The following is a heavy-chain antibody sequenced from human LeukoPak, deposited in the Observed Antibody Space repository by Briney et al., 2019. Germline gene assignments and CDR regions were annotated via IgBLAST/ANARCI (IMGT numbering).Heavy chain of an antibody. D-gene: IGHD2-2*01. CDR2: IYTSGST. CDR1: GGSISSYY. J-gene: IGHJ6*03. CDR3: ARDEVKIVVVPAAPTYYYYYMDV. V-gene: IGHV4-4*07. Sequence: SETLSLTCTVSGGSISSYYWSWIWQPAGKGLEWVGRIYTSGSTNYNPSLKSRVTMSVDTSKNQFSLKLSSVTAADTAVYYCARDEVKIVVVPAAPTYYYYYMDVWGKGTTVTVSS.